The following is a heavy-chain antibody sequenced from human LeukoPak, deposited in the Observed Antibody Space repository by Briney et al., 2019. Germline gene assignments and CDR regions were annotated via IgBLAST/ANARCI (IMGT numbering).Heavy chain of an antibody. CDR1: GFTLSRYW. CDR2: ISSDGSNT. D-gene: IGHD3-10*01. Sequence: GGSLRLSCAAYGFTLSRYWMHWVRQVPGKGVVWVSYISSDGSNTSYADSVKGRFSISRDNAKDTVYLQMSSLRAEDTAVYYCAREGYGSGSYPQDYWGQGTLVTISS. V-gene: IGHV3-74*01. CDR3: AREGYGSGSYPQDY. J-gene: IGHJ4*02.